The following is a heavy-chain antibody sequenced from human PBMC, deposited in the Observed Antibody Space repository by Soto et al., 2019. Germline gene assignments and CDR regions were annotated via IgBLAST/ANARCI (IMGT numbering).Heavy chain of an antibody. CDR1: GFTFSSYA. Sequence: GGSLRLSCAASGFTFSSYAMHWVRQAPGKGLERVAVISYDGSNKYYADSVKGRFTISRDNSKNTLYLQMNSLRAEDTAVYYCARDLLQLGTNYYYDGMDVWGQGTTVTVSS. D-gene: IGHD5-18*01. J-gene: IGHJ6*02. CDR2: ISYDGSNK. V-gene: IGHV3-30-3*01. CDR3: ARDLLQLGTNYYYDGMDV.